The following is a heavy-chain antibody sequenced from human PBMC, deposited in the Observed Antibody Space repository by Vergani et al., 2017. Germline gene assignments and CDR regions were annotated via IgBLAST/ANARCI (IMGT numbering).Heavy chain of an antibody. D-gene: IGHD1-14*01. J-gene: IGHJ4*02. CDR1: GFIFSDYW. CDR3: ARVRLWRTTDLDN. Sequence: EVQLVESGGGLVQFGGSLRLSCAASGFIFSDYWMSWVRQAPGKGLEWVANIKEDGSDKNYVDSVKGRFTISRDNAKKSLYLQMNSLRAEDTAVYYCARVRLWRTTDLDNWGQGTLVTVSS. CDR2: IKEDGSDK. V-gene: IGHV3-7*01.